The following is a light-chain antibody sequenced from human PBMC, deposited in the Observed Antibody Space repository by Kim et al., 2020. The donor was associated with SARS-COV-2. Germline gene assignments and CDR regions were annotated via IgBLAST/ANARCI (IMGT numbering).Light chain of an antibody. CDR1: TLPNQN. Sequence: SYELTQPPSVSGTPGQRATITCSGGTLPNQNANVYQQKPLQAPAPAIYKYSNNHSGFPERVSFSSSRTAVSLTLGIIQAEDEADYYCYCADRSGTLEFGG. CDR2: KYS. CDR3: YCADRSGTLE. J-gene: IGLJ3*02. V-gene: IGLV3-25*03.